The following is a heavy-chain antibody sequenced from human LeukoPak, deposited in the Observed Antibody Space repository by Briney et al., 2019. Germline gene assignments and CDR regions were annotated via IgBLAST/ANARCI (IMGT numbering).Heavy chain of an antibody. CDR2: IKEDGSEK. D-gene: IGHD3-16*01. V-gene: IGHV3-7*01. CDR3: AREGVGGFDI. J-gene: IGHJ3*02. CDR1: EFTFSRHW. Sequence: PGGSLRLSYAASEFTFSRHWMSWVRQAPGKGLEWVANIKEDGSEKDFVDSVKGRLSISRDNDKNLLFLELNNLRAEDTAVYFCAREGVGGFDIWGQGAMVTVSS.